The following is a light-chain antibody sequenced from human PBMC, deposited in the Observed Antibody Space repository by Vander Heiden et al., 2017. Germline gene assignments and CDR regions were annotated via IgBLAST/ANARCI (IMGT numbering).Light chain of an antibody. J-gene: IGKJ4*02. CDR2: LWS. CDR3: MQSVQIPLT. V-gene: IGKV2-28*01. CDR1: QSLLHSNGYPC. Sequence: IVMTQYPLSLPVTPREPASISCRSSQSLLHSNGYPCLDRYLQKPGTPPQLLIYLWSKRAAGVPDRFSGSGAGTDITLKSSRVDAEDAGVYYCMQSVQIPLTFGGGTKVEIK.